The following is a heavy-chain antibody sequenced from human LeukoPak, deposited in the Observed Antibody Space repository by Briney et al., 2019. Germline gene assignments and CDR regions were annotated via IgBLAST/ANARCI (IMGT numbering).Heavy chain of an antibody. D-gene: IGHD3-16*01. CDR2: ISYDGSNK. V-gene: IGHV3-30*18. CDR1: GFTFSSYG. J-gene: IGHJ6*02. CDR3: AKTFWGEVNYYYYGMDV. Sequence: GGSLRLSCAASGFTFSSYGMHWVRQDPGKGLEWVAVISYDGSNKYYADSVKGRFTISRDNSKNTLYLQMNSLRAEDTAVYYCAKTFWGEVNYYYYGMDVWGQGTTVTVSS.